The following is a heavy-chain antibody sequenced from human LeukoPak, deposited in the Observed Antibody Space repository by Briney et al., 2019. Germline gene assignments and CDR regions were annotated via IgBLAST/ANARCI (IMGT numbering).Heavy chain of an antibody. CDR3: ARDLATVTTDYYMDV. CDR1: GFTFSSYA. Sequence: PGGSLRLSCAASGFTFSSYAMHWVRQAPGKGLEWVAVISYDGSNKYYADSVKGRFTISRDNSKNTLYLQMNSLRAEDTAVYYCARDLATVTTDYYMDVWGKGTTVTVSS. J-gene: IGHJ6*03. D-gene: IGHD4-11*01. CDR2: ISYDGSNK. V-gene: IGHV3-30*04.